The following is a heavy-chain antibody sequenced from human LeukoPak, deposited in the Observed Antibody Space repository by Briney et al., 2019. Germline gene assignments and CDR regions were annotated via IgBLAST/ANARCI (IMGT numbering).Heavy chain of an antibody. CDR3: ARGSSGYYFNWFDP. D-gene: IGHD3-22*01. CDR1: GVSIFSYY. CDR2: VHYSGST. V-gene: IGHV4-59*12. Sequence: SETLSLTCSVSGVSIFSYYWNWIRQPPGKGLEWIGYVHYSGSTNYNPSLKSRVTISVDTSKNQFSLKLSSVTAADTAVYYCARGSSGYYFNWFDPWGQGTLVTVSS. J-gene: IGHJ5*02.